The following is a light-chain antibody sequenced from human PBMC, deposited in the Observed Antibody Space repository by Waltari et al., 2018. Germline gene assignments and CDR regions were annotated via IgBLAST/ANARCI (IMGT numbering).Light chain of an antibody. J-gene: IGLJ2*01. CDR1: TGHTDLA. V-gene: IGLV4-69*01. Sequence: PVLTQSPSASASLGATVKLTCTLSTGHTDLAIAWHQQQPERGPRYLMKLNSDGSHTKGDEIPHRFSGSSSGAERYLTISSLQSEDEAAYYCQTWGSGIVTFGGGTQLTVL. CDR2: LNSDGSH. CDR3: QTWGSGIVT.